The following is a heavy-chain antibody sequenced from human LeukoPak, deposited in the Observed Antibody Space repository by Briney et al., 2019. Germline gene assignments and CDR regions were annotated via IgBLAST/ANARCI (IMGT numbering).Heavy chain of an antibody. CDR3: ARVVYYFYAMDV. V-gene: IGHV1-18*01. D-gene: IGHD2-8*01. Sequence: ASVKVSCKASGYTFTSYGISWVRQAPGQGLEWMGWISSYNGNTNYAQKFQGRVHMTRDTSISTAYMELSRLRSDDTALYYCARVVYYFYAMDVWGQGTTVTVSS. CDR1: GYTFTSYG. J-gene: IGHJ6*02. CDR2: ISSYNGNT.